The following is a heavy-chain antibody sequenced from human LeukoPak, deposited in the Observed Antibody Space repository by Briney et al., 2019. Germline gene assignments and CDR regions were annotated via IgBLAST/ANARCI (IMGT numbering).Heavy chain of an antibody. CDR1: GYTFTGYY. CDR2: INPNSGGT. CDR3: ARLEDYYDSSGYFSYY. V-gene: IGHV1-2*02. J-gene: IGHJ4*02. Sequence: ASVKVSCKASGYTFTGYYMHWVRQAPGQGLEWMGWINPNSGGTNYAQKFQGRVAMTRDTSISTAYMELSRLRSDDTAVYYCARLEDYYDSSGYFSYYWGQGTLVTVSS. D-gene: IGHD3-22*01.